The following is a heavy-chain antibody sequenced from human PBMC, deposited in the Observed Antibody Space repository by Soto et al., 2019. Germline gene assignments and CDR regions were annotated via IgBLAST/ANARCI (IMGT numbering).Heavy chain of an antibody. CDR3: EKDQLDSSGYYYVSCGMDV. Sequence: PVGSLRLSCAASGFTFSSYVMHWVRQAPGKGLEWVAVISYDGSNKYYADSVKGRFTISRDNSKNTLYLQMKSLRAEDTAVYYCEKDQLDSSGYYYVSCGMDVWGQGTTVTVSS. CDR1: GFTFSSYV. J-gene: IGHJ6*02. D-gene: IGHD3-22*01. V-gene: IGHV3-30*18. CDR2: ISYDGSNK.